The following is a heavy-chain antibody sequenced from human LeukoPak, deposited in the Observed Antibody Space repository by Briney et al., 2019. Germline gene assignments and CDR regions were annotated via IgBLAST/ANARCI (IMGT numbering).Heavy chain of an antibody. Sequence: SETLSLTCTVSGXSISPYYWGWIRQPPGKGLEWIGYVYYSGSTSYNPSLKSRVTISVDTSKNQFSLKVSSVTAADTALYYCARGHLVFAYWGQGTLVTVSS. J-gene: IGHJ4*02. D-gene: IGHD6-6*01. V-gene: IGHV4-59*01. CDR1: GXSISPYY. CDR2: VYYSGST. CDR3: ARGHLVFAY.